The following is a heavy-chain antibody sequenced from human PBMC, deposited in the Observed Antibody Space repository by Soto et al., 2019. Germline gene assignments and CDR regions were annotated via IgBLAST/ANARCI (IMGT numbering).Heavy chain of an antibody. D-gene: IGHD6-13*01. CDR2: ISAYNGNT. J-gene: IGHJ6*02. CDR1: GYTFTSYV. Sequence: QVQLVQSGAEVKKPGASVKVSCKASGYTFTSYVISWVRQAPGQGLEWMGWISAYNGNTNYPQKLQGRVTMTTDTSTSTAYMELRSLRSDDTAVYYCASYREQLVLYGMDVWGQGTTVTVSS. CDR3: ASYREQLVLYGMDV. V-gene: IGHV1-18*01.